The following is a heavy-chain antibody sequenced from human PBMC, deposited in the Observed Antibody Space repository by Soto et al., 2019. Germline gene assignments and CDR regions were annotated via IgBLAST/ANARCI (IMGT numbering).Heavy chain of an antibody. D-gene: IGHD6-13*01. Sequence: GGSLRLSCAASGFTVSSNYMSWVRQAPGKGLEWVSVIYSGGSTYYADSVKGRFTISRDNSKNTLYLQMNSLRAEDTAVYYCARGARGAAAGTSDYWGQGTLVTVSS. V-gene: IGHV3-66*01. CDR2: IYSGGST. CDR3: ARGARGAAAGTSDY. J-gene: IGHJ4*02. CDR1: GFTVSSNY.